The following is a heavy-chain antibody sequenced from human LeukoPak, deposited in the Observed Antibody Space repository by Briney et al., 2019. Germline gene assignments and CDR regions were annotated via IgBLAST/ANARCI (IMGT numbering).Heavy chain of an antibody. J-gene: IGHJ3*02. CDR3: ANERAFGEVNDGFDK. CDR1: GFTFSSYW. CDR2: IKQDGSEK. V-gene: IGHV3-7*03. D-gene: IGHD3-10*01. Sequence: LTGGSLRLSCAASGFTFSSYWMTWVRQAPGKGLEWVANIKQDGSEKYYVDSVNGRFTISRDNAKNSLYLQMDSLRAEDTALYYCANERAFGEVNDGFDKWGQGTMVTVSS.